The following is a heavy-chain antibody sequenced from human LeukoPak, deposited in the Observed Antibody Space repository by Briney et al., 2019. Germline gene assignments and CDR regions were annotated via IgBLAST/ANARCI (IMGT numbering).Heavy chain of an antibody. V-gene: IGHV4-59*01. CDR2: IYYSGST. Sequence: SETLSLTCTASGGSISSYYWSWIRQPPGKGLEWIGYIYYSGSTNYNPSLKSRVTISVDTSKNQFSLKLSSVTAADTAVYYCARDDGDWGGSDYWGQGTLVTVSS. CDR3: ARDDGDWGGSDY. D-gene: IGHD4-17*01. J-gene: IGHJ4*02. CDR1: GGSISSYY.